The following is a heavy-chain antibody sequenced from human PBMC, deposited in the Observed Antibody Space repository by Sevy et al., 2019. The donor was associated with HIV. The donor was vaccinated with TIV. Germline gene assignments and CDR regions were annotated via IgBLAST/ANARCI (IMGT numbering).Heavy chain of an antibody. D-gene: IGHD2-2*01. Sequence: GGSLRLSCAASGFIFSNYPMSWVRHSPGKGLEWVSDISAGGTTTYYADSVEGRFTISRDNSKNTVWLKMNSLGAEDTAIYYCAKRYCSTITCYDDDFWNPYYFYGLDVWGQGISVTVSS. CDR1: GFIFSNYP. CDR2: ISAGGTTT. CDR3: AKRYCSTITCYDDDFWNPYYFYGLDV. V-gene: IGHV3-23*01. J-gene: IGHJ6*02.